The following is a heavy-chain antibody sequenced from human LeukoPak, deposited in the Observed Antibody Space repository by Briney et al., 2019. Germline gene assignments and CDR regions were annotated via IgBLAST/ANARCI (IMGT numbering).Heavy chain of an antibody. CDR1: GFTFSSYW. D-gene: IGHD3-3*01. J-gene: IGHJ5*02. Sequence: PGGSLRLSCAASGFTFSSYWMSWVRQAPGKGLEWVANIKQDGSEKYYVDSVKGRFTISRDNAKNSLYLQMNSLRAEDTAVHYCATENAYYDFWSGYYRNLNWFDPWGQGTLVTVSS. CDR3: ATENAYYDFWSGYYRNLNWFDP. V-gene: IGHV3-7*01. CDR2: IKQDGSEK.